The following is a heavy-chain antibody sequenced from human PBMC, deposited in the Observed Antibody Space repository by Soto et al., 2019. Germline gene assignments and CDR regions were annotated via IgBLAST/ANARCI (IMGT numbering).Heavy chain of an antibody. V-gene: IGHV3-NL1*01. CDR2: IYSGGST. CDR1: GFTFSSYA. J-gene: IGHJ6*02. CDR3: AKVSYYDILTGYYEDYGMDV. Sequence: GGSLRLSCAASGFTFSSYAMHWVRQAPGKGLEWVAVIYSGGSTYYADSVKGRFTISRDNSKNTLYLQMNSLRAEDTAVYYCAKVSYYDILTGYYEDYGMDVWGQGTTVTVSS. D-gene: IGHD3-9*01.